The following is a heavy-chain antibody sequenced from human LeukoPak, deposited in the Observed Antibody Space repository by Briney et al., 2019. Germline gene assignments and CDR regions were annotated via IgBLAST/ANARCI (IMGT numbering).Heavy chain of an antibody. V-gene: IGHV3-30*18. CDR2: ISYDGSNE. D-gene: IGHD2-21*02. Sequence: SGGSLRLSCAASGFTFSSYGMHWVRQAPGKGLEWVAVISYDGSNEYYADSVKGRFTISRDNSKNTLYLQMNSLRAEDTAVYYCAKTLCGGDCYSVPPDYWGQGTLVTVSS. CDR3: AKTLCGGDCYSVPPDY. CDR1: GFTFSSYG. J-gene: IGHJ4*02.